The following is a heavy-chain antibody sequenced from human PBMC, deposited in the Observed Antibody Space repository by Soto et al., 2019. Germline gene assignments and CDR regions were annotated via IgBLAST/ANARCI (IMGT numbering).Heavy chain of an antibody. CDR3: ARLPHYYDSSGYYYEDAFDI. CDR1: GYSFTSYW. Sequence: GEFLKISCKGSGYSFTSYWIGWVRQMPGKGLEWMGIIYPGDSDTRYSPSFQGQVTISADKSISTAYLQWSSLKASDTAMYYCARLPHYYDSSGYYYEDAFDIWGQGTMVTVSS. J-gene: IGHJ3*02. D-gene: IGHD3-22*01. V-gene: IGHV5-51*01. CDR2: IYPGDSDT.